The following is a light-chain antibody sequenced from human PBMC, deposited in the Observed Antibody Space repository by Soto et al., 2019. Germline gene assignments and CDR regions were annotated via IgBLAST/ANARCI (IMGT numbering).Light chain of an antibody. Sequence: QSALTQPASVSGSPGQSITISCTGTSSDVGGYNFVSWYQQHPGKAPKLIIYDVSNRPSGVSNRFSGSKSDNTASLTISGIQAEDEEDYYCSSCTSTNTLVFGGGTKVTVL. CDR2: DVS. CDR3: SSCTSTNTLV. V-gene: IGLV2-14*03. J-gene: IGLJ2*01. CDR1: SSDVGGYNF.